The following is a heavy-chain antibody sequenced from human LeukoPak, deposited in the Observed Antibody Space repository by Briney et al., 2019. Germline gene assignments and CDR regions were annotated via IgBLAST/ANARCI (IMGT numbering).Heavy chain of an antibody. CDR1: GGSISSGDYY. Sequence: SETLSLTCTVSGGSISSGDYYWSWIRQPPGKGLEWIGHTYYSGSTYYNPSLKSRVSMSVDTSKNQFSLKLTSVTAADTAVYYCTRGAGWLIDYWGQGILVTVSS. J-gene: IGHJ4*02. D-gene: IGHD3-16*01. CDR3: TRGAGWLIDY. V-gene: IGHV4-30-4*08. CDR2: TYYSGST.